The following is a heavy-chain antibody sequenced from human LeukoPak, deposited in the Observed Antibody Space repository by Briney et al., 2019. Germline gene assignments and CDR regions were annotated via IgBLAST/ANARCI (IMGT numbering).Heavy chain of an antibody. CDR3: ARGGIRDCSGGSCYSNWFDP. V-gene: IGHV4-59*01. J-gene: IGHJ5*02. D-gene: IGHD2-15*01. CDR1: GGSISSYY. CDR2: IYYSGST. Sequence: SETLSLTCTVSGGSISSYYWSWIRQPPGKGLEWIGYIYYSGSTNYNPSLKSRVTISVDTSKNQFSLKLSSVTAADTAVYYCARGGIRDCSGGSCYSNWFDPWGQGTLVTVSS.